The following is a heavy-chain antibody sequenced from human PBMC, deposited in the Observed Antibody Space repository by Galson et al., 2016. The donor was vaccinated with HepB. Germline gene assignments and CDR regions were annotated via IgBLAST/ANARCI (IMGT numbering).Heavy chain of an antibody. D-gene: IGHD3-22*01. CDR1: GDTFSSYA. CDR3: ARGSTYYYDSSGYYYANYFFES. CDR2: IIPISDTA. Sequence: SVKVSCKASGDTFSSYAISWVRQAPGQGLEWMGGIIPISDTANFAQKFQGRVTITADASTSTVYMEVRSLRSEDMAVYFCARGSTYYYDSSGYYYANYFFESWGQGTLVIVSS. J-gene: IGHJ4*02. V-gene: IGHV1-69*13.